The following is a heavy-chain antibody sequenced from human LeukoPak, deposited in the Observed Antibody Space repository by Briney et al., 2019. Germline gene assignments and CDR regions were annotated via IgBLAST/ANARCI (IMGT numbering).Heavy chain of an antibody. J-gene: IGHJ4*02. V-gene: IGHV4-34*01. CDR3: ARGAGDGYYYYFDY. D-gene: IGHD3-22*01. Sequence: PSETLSLTCAVYGGSFSGYHWSWIRQPPGKGLEWIGEINHSGSTNYNPSLKSRVTISVDTSKNQFSLKLSSVTAADTAVYYCARGAGDGYYYYFDYWGQGTLVTVSS. CDR2: INHSGST. CDR1: GGSFSGYH.